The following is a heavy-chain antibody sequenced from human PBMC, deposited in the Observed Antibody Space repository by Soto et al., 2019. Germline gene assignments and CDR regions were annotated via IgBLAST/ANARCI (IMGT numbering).Heavy chain of an antibody. CDR1: GFTFSSYA. CDR3: AIRWRTAASTGTFDI. D-gene: IGHD6-13*01. V-gene: IGHV3-23*01. CDR2: ISGSGDST. Sequence: EVQLLESGGGLVQPGGSLRLSCAASGFTFSSYAMSWVRQAPGRGLEWVSAISGSGDSTFYADSVKGRFTISRDNSKNTLVLQMNSLRAEDTALYYCAIRWRTAASTGTFDIWGQGTMVTVSS. J-gene: IGHJ3*02.